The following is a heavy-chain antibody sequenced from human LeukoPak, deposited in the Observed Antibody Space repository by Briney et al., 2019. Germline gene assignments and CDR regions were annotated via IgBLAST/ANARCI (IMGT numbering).Heavy chain of an antibody. J-gene: IGHJ3*02. CDR2: IISSGSYI. V-gene: IGHV3-21*01. D-gene: IGHD2-2*01. CDR3: ARLHWGYCSSTSCSHDAFDI. Sequence: GGSLRLSCAASGFTFSSYCMNSVRQAPGKGLEWVSSIISSGSYIYYAESEKGRFTISRDNAKNSLYLKMNSLRAEDTAVYYCARLHWGYCSSTSCSHDAFDIWGQGTMVTVSS. CDR1: GFTFSSYC.